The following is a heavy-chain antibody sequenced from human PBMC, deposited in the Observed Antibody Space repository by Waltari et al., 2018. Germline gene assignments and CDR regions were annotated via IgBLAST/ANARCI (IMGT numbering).Heavy chain of an antibody. CDR3: VRGGGTYGDWDY. D-gene: IGHD4-17*01. J-gene: IGHJ4*02. CDR2: IMGDGRNT. CDR1: GFTFSGYW. V-gene: IGHV3-74*01. Sequence: EVPLVESGGGLVQPGGSLRLSCAASGFTFSGYWMHWVRQAPGKGLGWGSRIMGDGRNTNYADSVKGRFTSSRDNAKNTRYLQMNSRRAEDTAVYYCVRGGGTYGDWDYWGLGTLVTVSS.